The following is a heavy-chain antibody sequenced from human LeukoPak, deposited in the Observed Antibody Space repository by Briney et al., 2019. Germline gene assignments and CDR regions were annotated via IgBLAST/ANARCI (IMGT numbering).Heavy chain of an antibody. D-gene: IGHD2-15*01. V-gene: IGHV4-34*01. CDR2: INHSGST. CDR3: ARGGGVSSGGSLDY. J-gene: IGHJ4*02. Sequence: SETLSLTCAVYGGSFSGYYWSWIRQPPGKGLEWIGEINHSGSTNYNPSLKSRVTISVDTSKNQFSLKLSSVTAADTAVYYCARGGGVSSGGSLDYWGQETLVTVSS. CDR1: GGSFSGYY.